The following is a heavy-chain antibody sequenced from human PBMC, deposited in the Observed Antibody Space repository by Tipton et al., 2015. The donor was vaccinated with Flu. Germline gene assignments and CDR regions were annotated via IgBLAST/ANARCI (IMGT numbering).Heavy chain of an antibody. J-gene: IGHJ5*02. Sequence: SLRLSCAASGFSITSYAMNWVRQAPGKGLEWVSYISGSGGSTYYADSAKGRFTVSRDTSKSTLFLQMNSLRAEDTAVYYCAKGTNNVPYNWFDRWGQGTLVIVSS. CDR3: AKGTNNVPYNWFDR. CDR1: GFSITSYA. V-gene: IGHV3-23*01. D-gene: IGHD1/OR15-1a*01. CDR2: ISGSGGST.